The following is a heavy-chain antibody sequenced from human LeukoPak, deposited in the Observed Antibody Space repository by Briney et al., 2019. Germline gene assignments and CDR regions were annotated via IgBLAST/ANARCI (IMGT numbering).Heavy chain of an antibody. Sequence: PSETLSLTCSVSGGSMSRYYWSWIRQPPGKGLEWIGYISYSGSTNYIPSLKSRLTISVDTSKNQCSLKLSSVTAADTAVYYCALRGATWVYFDQWGQGSLVTVSS. CDR1: GGSMSRYY. D-gene: IGHD1-26*01. CDR2: ISYSGST. CDR3: ALRGATWVYFDQ. J-gene: IGHJ4*02. V-gene: IGHV4-59*01.